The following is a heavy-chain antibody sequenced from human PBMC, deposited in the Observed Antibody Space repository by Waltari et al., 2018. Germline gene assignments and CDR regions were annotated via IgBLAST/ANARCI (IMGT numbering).Heavy chain of an antibody. CDR2: ISYSVST. J-gene: IGHJ4*02. CDR3: ARHRRYNYGFIDY. Sequence: QVQLQESGPGLVKPSETLSLTCAVPGGSISHSYWSWIRHPPGKGLEWIGYISYSVSTNYNPSLKSRFTISENTSNNQLSLRLTSVTAAYTAVYYCARHRRYNYGFIDYWGQGTLVTVSS. D-gene: IGHD5-18*01. CDR1: GGSISHSY. V-gene: IGHV4-59*08.